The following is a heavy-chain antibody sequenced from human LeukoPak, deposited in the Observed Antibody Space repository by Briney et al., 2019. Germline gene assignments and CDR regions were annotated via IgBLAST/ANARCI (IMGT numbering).Heavy chain of an antibody. Sequence: PGRSLRLSCAASGFTFSSYSMNWVRQAPGKGLEWVSYISSSSSTIYYADSVKGRFTISRDNAKNSLYLQMNSLRAEDTAVYYCARDQLGARNSRFAYWGQGTLVTVSS. J-gene: IGHJ4*02. D-gene: IGHD4-23*01. CDR3: ARDQLGARNSRFAY. CDR1: GFTFSSYS. V-gene: IGHV3-48*04. CDR2: ISSSSSTI.